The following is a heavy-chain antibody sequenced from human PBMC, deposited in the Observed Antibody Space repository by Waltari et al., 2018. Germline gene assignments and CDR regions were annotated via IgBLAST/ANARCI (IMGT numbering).Heavy chain of an antibody. V-gene: IGHV3-30*09. Sequence: QVQLVESGGGVVQPGRSLRLSCAASGFTFSSYAMHWVRKAPGKGLEWVAVISYDGSNKYYADSVKGRFDISRDNSKNTLYLQMNSLRAEDTAVYYCAREATTVTTLFGYWGQGTLVTVSS. D-gene: IGHD4-17*01. CDR3: AREATTVTTLFGY. CDR1: GFTFSSYA. J-gene: IGHJ4*02. CDR2: ISYDGSNK.